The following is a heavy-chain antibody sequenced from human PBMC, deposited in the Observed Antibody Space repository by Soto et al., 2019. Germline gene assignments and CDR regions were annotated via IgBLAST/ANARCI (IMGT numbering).Heavy chain of an antibody. CDR1: GYTFTNCY. V-gene: IGHV1-46*01. CDR3: ARAPMDNATVTFDY. J-gene: IGHJ4*02. Sequence: ASVKVSCKASGYTFTNCYMRWVRQAPGQGLEWMGIINPSGGSTSYAQKFQGRVTMTRDTSTSTVYMELSSLRSEDTAVYYCARAPMDNATVTFDYWGQGTLVTVSS. D-gene: IGHD4-4*01. CDR2: INPSGGST.